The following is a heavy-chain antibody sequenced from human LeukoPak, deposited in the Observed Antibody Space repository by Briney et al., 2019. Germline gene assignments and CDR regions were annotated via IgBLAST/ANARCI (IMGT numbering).Heavy chain of an antibody. CDR3: ARAGRLKSGSNIY. Sequence: ASVKVSCRGFGYNFTNYGISWVRQAPGQRLEWMGWISGYNGNTDYAQKFQARVTMTTDTSTSTGYLELRSLRSDDTAVYYCARAGRLKSGSNIYWGRGTLVTVSS. J-gene: IGHJ4*02. D-gene: IGHD1-26*01. V-gene: IGHV1-18*01. CDR2: ISGYNGNT. CDR1: GYNFTNYG.